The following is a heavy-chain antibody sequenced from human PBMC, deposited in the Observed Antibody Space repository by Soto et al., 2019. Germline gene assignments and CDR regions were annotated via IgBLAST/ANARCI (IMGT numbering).Heavy chain of an antibody. CDR2: ISPYSGNT. J-gene: IGHJ6*04. Sequence: QVQLVQSGDEVRKPGSSVKVSCKASGYIFVNYGIAWVRQAPGQGLEWMGWISPYSGNTHYASKVQGRLTMTTDTSTNTSYRAGGGFQSDDTALYSCGKVDNSLPPTPQDVWANGTPLTVSS. D-gene: IGHD5-12*01. CDR1: GYIFVNYG. V-gene: IGHV1-18*01. CDR3: GKVDNSLPPTPQDV.